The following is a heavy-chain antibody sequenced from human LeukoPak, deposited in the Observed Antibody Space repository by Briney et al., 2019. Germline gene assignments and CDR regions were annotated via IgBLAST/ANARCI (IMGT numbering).Heavy chain of an antibody. CDR2: ISGSGGST. CDR3: AKDTGSTYYDFWSGLYYFDY. D-gene: IGHD3-3*01. CDR1: GFTFSSYA. Sequence: GGSLRLSCAASGFTFSSYAMSWVRQAPGKGLEWVSAISGSGGSTYYADSVKGRFTISRDNSKNTLYLQMNSLRAEDTAVYYCAKDTGSTYYDFWSGLYYFDYWGQGTLVTVSS. J-gene: IGHJ4*02. V-gene: IGHV3-23*01.